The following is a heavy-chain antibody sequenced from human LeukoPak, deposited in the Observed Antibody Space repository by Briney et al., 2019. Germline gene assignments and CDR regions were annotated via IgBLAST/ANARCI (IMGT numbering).Heavy chain of an antibody. CDR2: LYSDGNT. CDR3: ARGVEPMAANTLAY. CDR1: GFTVITND. Sequence: GGSLRLSCAASGFTVITNDMTWVRQAPGKGLGWVSVLYSDGNTKYADSVQGRFTISRDNSKNTLYLEMNSLSPDDTAVYYCARGVEPMAANTLAYWGQGTLVTVSS. J-gene: IGHJ4*02. V-gene: IGHV3-53*01. D-gene: IGHD3-16*01.